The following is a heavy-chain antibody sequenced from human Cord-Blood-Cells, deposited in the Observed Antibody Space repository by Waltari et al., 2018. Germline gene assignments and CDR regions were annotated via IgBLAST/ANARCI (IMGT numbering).Heavy chain of an antibody. CDR2: IYSGGST. CDR1: GFTVSSNY. J-gene: IGHJ3*02. CDR3: ARVHSSHAFDI. V-gene: IGHV3-66*01. Sequence: EVQLVESGGGLVQPGGSLRLSCAASGFTVSSNYMSWVRQAPGKGLEWVSVIYSGGSTYYADSVKSRFTISRDNSKNTLYLQMNSLRAEDTAVYYCARVHSSHAFDIWGQGTMVTVSS.